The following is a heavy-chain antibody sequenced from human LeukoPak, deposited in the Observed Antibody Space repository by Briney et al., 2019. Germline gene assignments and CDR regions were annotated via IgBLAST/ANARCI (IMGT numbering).Heavy chain of an antibody. D-gene: IGHD3-10*01. CDR1: GFTFSGSA. CDR3: TGNYYGSGSYADFDY. Sequence: PGGSLRLSCAASGFTFSGSALHWVRQASGKGLEWVGCIRSTANGYATAYAASVKGRFTISRDDPKNTAYLQMDSLKTEDTAVYYCTGNYYGSGSYADFDYWGQGTLVTVSS. V-gene: IGHV3-73*01. CDR2: IRSTANGYAT. J-gene: IGHJ4*02.